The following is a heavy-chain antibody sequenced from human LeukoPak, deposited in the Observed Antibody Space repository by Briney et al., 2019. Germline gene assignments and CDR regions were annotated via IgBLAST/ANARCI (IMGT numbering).Heavy chain of an antibody. J-gene: IGHJ4*02. Sequence: GGSLRLSCAASGFTFSYYYMNWIRQAPGKGLEWVSAISGSGGSTYYADSVKGRFTISRDNSKNTLYLQMNSLRAEDTAVYYCAKANYGSGSYWLFDYWGQGTLVTVSS. V-gene: IGHV3-23*01. CDR1: GFTFSYYY. CDR2: ISGSGGST. CDR3: AKANYGSGSYWLFDY. D-gene: IGHD3-10*01.